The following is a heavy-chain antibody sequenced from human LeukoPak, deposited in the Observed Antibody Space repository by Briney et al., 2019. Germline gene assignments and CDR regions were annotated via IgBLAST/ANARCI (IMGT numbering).Heavy chain of an antibody. Sequence: PGGSLRLSCAASGFTFDDYAMHWVRHAPGKGLEWVSSISSSSYIYYADSVKGRFTISRDNAKNSLYLQMNSLRAEDTAVYYCASRKVWSFDYWGQGTLATVSS. V-gene: IGHV3-69-1*01. J-gene: IGHJ4*02. CDR3: ASRKVWSFDY. CDR2: ISSSSYI. CDR1: GFTFDDYA. D-gene: IGHD3-3*01.